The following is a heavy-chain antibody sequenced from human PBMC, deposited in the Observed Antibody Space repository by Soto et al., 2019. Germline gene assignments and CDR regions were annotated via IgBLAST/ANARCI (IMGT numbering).Heavy chain of an antibody. Sequence: QITLKESGPTLVIPTQTLTLTCTFSGFSLNTNGVAVGWIRQPPGKALEWLALIFSDDDKRYSPFLKSRLTINKDTSKNQVVLTMTNMDPMDTATYYCAHGRLPEGDYNWFDPWGHGILVTVYS. D-gene: IGHD3-10*01. CDR2: IFSDDDK. CDR1: GFSLNTNGVA. V-gene: IGHV2-5*02. J-gene: IGHJ5*02. CDR3: AHGRLPEGDYNWFDP.